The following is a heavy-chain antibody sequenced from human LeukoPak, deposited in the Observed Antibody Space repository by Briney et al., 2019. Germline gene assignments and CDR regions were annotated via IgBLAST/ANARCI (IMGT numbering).Heavy chain of an antibody. J-gene: IGHJ4*02. Sequence: SQTLSLTCAVSGGSISSGGYSWSWIRQPPGKGLEWTGYIYHSGSTYYNPSLKSRVTISVDRSKNQFSLKLSSVTAADTAVYYCAVVVLRDYFEYWGQGTLVTVSS. CDR1: GGSISSGGYS. V-gene: IGHV4-30-2*01. D-gene: IGHD2-8*01. CDR2: IYHSGST. CDR3: AVVVLRDYFEY.